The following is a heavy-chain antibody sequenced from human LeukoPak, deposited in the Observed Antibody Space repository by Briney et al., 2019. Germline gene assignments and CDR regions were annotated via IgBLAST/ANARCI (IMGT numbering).Heavy chain of an antibody. CDR3: AKDTGVPRFDY. D-gene: IGHD1-14*01. CDR2: ISYDGSEK. Sequence: PGGSLRLSCAASGFTFNNYGIHWVRQAPGKGLEWVAGISYDGSEKFYVDSVKGRFTISRDNSRNTLYLQMNSLRGEDTALYYCAKDTGVPRFDYWGQGTLVTVSS. CDR1: GFTFNNYG. V-gene: IGHV3-30*18. J-gene: IGHJ4*02.